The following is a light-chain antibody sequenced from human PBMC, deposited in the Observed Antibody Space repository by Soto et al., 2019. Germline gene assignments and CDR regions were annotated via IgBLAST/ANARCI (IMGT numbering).Light chain of an antibody. Sequence: IQMTQSPSALSASVGDRVTFTCQASQDINNYLNWYQQKPGRAPKLLIYDASNLEAGVPSRFRGSGSGTDFTFTISRLQPEDIATYYCHQYENLPTFGQGTRLEIK. CDR2: DAS. CDR1: QDINNY. V-gene: IGKV1-33*01. CDR3: HQYENLPT. J-gene: IGKJ5*01.